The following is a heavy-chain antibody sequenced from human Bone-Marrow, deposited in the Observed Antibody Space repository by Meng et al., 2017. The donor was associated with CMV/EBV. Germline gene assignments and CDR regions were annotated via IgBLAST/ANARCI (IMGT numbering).Heavy chain of an antibody. CDR3: TTVVPVCSSTSCYSPFAY. J-gene: IGHJ4*02. D-gene: IGHD2-2*02. CDR2: IKSKTDGGTT. Sequence: GGSLRLSCAASGFTFSNAWMSWVRQAPGKGLEWVGRIKSKTDGGTTDYAAPVKGRFTISRDDSKNTLYLQMNSLKTEDTAVYYCTTVVPVCSSTSCYSPFAYWGQGTRVTGSS. CDR1: GFTFSNAW. V-gene: IGHV3-15*01.